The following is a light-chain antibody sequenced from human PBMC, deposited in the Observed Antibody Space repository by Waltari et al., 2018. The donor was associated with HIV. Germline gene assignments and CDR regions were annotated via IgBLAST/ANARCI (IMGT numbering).Light chain of an antibody. CDR1: SSDIDVYKY. J-gene: IGLJ1*01. V-gene: IGLV2-14*03. CDR2: DVS. CDR3: SSYTTTSTLYV. Sequence: QSTLTQPASVSGSPGQSVTISCTGISSDIDVYKYFSWYQQHPGKAPILLIYDVSNRPSGVSHRFSGSKSANTASLTISGLQAEDEADYYCSSYTTTSTLYVFGTGTKVTV.